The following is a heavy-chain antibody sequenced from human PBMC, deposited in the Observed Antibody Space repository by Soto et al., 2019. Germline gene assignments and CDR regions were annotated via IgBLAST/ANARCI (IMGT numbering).Heavy chain of an antibody. Sequence: QVQLVQSGAAVKKPGASVKVSCKASGYTFTSYGFSWVRQAPGQGLEWMGRISAYNGNTNYAQKLQGRVTMTTDTSTSTVYMELRSLRSDDTAVYYCASYHLNSYYYGMDVWGQGTTVTVSS. CDR3: ASYHLNSYYYGMDV. CDR1: GYTFTSYG. J-gene: IGHJ6*02. CDR2: ISAYNGNT. V-gene: IGHV1-18*01.